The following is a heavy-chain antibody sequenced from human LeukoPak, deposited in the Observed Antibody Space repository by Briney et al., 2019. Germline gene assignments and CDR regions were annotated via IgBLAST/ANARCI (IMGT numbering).Heavy chain of an antibody. CDR3: ASDREVSWFYY. Sequence: SETLSLTCTVSGGSMNFFNFYWGWVRQPPGKGLEWIGNIHNTGNTFYNPSLKSRVTVSVDTSKNPFSLKLSSVSAADTAVYYCASDREVSWFYYWGQGTLVTVSS. J-gene: IGHJ4*02. CDR1: GGSMNFFNFY. CDR2: IHNTGNT. V-gene: IGHV4-39*02. D-gene: IGHD3-10*01.